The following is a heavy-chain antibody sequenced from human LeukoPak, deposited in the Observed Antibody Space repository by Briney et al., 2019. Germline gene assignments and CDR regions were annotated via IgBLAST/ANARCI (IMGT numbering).Heavy chain of an antibody. CDR2: ISSSSSYI. V-gene: IGHV3-21*01. J-gene: IGHJ3*02. CDR1: GFTFSSYS. Sequence: GGSLRLSCAASGFTFSSYSMNWVRQAPGKGLEWVSSISSSSSYIYYADSVKGRFTISRDNAKNSLYLQMNSLRAEATAVYYCARDKTHKTRNRSPLDIGGQGTMATVSS. CDR3: ARDKTHKTRNRSPLDI.